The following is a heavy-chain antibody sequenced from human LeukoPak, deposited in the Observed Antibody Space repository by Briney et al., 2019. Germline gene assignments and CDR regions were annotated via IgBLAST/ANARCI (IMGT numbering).Heavy chain of an antibody. V-gene: IGHV1-24*01. CDR3: ATMGAVAGHNWFDP. J-gene: IGHJ5*02. CDR2: FDPEDGET. CDR1: GYTLTELS. Sequence: ASVKVSCKVSGYTLTELSMHWVRQAPGKGLEWMGGFDPEDGETIYAQKFQGRVTMTEDTSTDTAYMELSSLRSEDTAVYYCATMGAVAGHNWFDPWGQGTLVTVSS. D-gene: IGHD6-19*01.